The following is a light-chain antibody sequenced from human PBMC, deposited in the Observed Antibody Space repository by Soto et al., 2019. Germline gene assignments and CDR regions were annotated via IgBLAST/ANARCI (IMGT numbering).Light chain of an antibody. CDR2: GVS. V-gene: IGKV3-15*01. CDR3: QQYNDRPFT. CDR1: QSVSVN. Sequence: EIVMTQSPGTLSVSPGERATLSCRASQSVSVNLAWYQQKPGQAPRLLIYGVSTRATGIPARFSGSQSWTEFTLTISSLHSEDFAVYYCQQYNDRPFTFGPGTKVDIK. J-gene: IGKJ3*01.